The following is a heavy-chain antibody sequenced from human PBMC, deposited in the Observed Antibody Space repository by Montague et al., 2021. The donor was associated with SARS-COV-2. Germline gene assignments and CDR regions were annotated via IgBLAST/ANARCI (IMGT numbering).Heavy chain of an antibody. Sequence: SLRLSCAASRFTFSDYYMSWIRQAPGKGLEWVSYITSSSSYTNYADSVKGRFTISRDNAKNSLYLQVNSLRAEDTAVYYCARDRTTITIFGVVTYYGMDVWGQGTTVTVSS. V-gene: IGHV3-11*06. D-gene: IGHD3-3*01. CDR3: ARDRTTITIFGVVTYYGMDV. CDR2: ITSSSSYT. CDR1: RFTFSDYY. J-gene: IGHJ6*02.